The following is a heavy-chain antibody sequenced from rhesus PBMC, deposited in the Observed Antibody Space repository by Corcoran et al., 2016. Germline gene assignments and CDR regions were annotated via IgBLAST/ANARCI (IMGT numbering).Heavy chain of an antibody. CDR3: TRPNWNDDLDY. J-gene: IGHJ4*01. V-gene: IGHV3S42*01. D-gene: IGHD1-7*02. CDR1: GFTFSSYW. Sequence: EVQLVESGGGLAKPGGSLRLSCAASGFTFSSYWMNWVRQTQGKGLEWISAINSGGGSTYYADSVKGRFTISRDNSKNTLSLQMNSLRAEDTAVYYCTRPNWNDDLDYWGQGVLVTVSS. CDR2: INSGGGST.